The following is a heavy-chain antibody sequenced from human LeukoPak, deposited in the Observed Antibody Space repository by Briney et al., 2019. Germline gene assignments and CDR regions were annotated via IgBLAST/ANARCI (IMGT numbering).Heavy chain of an antibody. J-gene: IGHJ4*02. CDR3: AMVRGVTQGFDYFDC. D-gene: IGHD3-10*01. CDR2: IYYSGST. Sequence: PSETLSLTCTVSGGSISSSSYYWGWIRQPPGKGLEWIGSIYYSGSTYYNPSLKSRVTISVDTSKNQFSLKLSSVTAADTAVYYCAMVRGVTQGFDYFDCWGQGTLVTVSS. V-gene: IGHV4-39*07. CDR1: GGSISSSSYY.